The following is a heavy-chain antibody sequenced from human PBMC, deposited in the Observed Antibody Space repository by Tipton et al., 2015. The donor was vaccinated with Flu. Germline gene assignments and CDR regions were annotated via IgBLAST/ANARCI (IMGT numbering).Heavy chain of an antibody. Sequence: SLRLSCAASGFTFSTSWMSWVRQAPGKGLEWVANINQGGSEKYYVDSVKGRFTISRDNAKNSLHLHMNSLRAEDTAVYYCARRDYSNYVSDPKNWFDPWGQGTLVTVSS. CDR3: ARRDYSNYVSDPKNWFDP. J-gene: IGHJ5*02. V-gene: IGHV3-7*01. CDR1: GFTFSTSW. CDR2: INQGGSEK. D-gene: IGHD4-11*01.